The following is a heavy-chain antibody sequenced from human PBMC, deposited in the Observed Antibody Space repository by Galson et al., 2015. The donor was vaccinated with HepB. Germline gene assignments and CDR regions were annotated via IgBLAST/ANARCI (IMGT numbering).Heavy chain of an antibody. D-gene: IGHD3-22*01. CDR2: TYYRSKWYN. CDR1: GDSVSSNSAA. J-gene: IGHJ4*02. V-gene: IGHV6-1*01. CDR3: AREGGWDYYDSSGYYSPIDY. Sequence: CAISGDSVSSNSAAWNWIRQSPSRGLEWLGRTYYRSKWYNDYAVSVKSRITINPDTSKNQFSLQLNSVTPEDTAVYYCAREGGWDYYDSSGYYSPIDYWGQGTLVTVSS.